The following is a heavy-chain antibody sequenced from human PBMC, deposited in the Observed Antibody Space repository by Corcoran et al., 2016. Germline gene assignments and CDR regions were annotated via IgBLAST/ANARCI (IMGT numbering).Heavy chain of an antibody. Sequence: QVQLVQSGAEVKKPGSSVKVSCKASGGTFSSYAISWVRQAPGQGLEWMGGIIPIFGTANYAQKFQGRVTITADESTSTAYMELSSLRSEATAVYYCARVVYYGSGNQNYFDYWGQGTLVTVSS. J-gene: IGHJ4*02. CDR3: ARVVYYGSGNQNYFDY. V-gene: IGHV1-69*01. CDR1: GGTFSSYA. CDR2: IIPIFGTA. D-gene: IGHD3-10*01.